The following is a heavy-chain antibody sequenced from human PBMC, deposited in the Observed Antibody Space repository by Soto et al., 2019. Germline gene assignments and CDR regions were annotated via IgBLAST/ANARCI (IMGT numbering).Heavy chain of an antibody. D-gene: IGHD3-3*01. Sequence: QITLKESGPTLVKPTQTLTLTCTFSGFSLNTSRVGVGWIRQPPGKALEWLALIYWDDDKRFSPSLKTRLTIPRDTSKNQVVLTMTNMDPVDTATYYCVHGPYYNFWSGYPPLDYWGQGTLVTVSS. CDR3: VHGPYYNFWSGYPPLDY. CDR2: IYWDDDK. V-gene: IGHV2-5*02. CDR1: GFSLNTSRVG. J-gene: IGHJ4*02.